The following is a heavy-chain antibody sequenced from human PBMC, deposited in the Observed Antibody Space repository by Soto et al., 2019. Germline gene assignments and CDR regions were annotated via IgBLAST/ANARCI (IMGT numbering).Heavy chain of an antibody. Sequence: QLQLQESGSGLVKPSQTLSLTCAVSGGSISSGGYSWSWVRQPPGKGLEWIGYIYHSGSTYYNPSLTSRVTIAVDRSKNQFSLKLSSVTAADTAVYYCAGSSTVTTSFDYWGQGTLVTVSS. CDR2: IYHSGST. CDR3: AGSSTVTTSFDY. CDR1: GGSISSGGYS. V-gene: IGHV4-30-2*01. D-gene: IGHD4-17*01. J-gene: IGHJ4*02.